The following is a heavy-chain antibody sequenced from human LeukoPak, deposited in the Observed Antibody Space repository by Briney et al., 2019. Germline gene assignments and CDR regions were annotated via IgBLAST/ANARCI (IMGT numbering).Heavy chain of an antibody. J-gene: IGHJ4*02. CDR2: IKQDGSDK. V-gene: IGHV3-7*03. CDR3: ARGGGHLDC. CDR1: GFSFSSYW. Sequence: GGSLRLSCAAPGFSFSSYWMSWVRQAPGKGLEWVANIKQDGSDKYYLTSVRGRFTISRDNAKNSLFLQMNSLRVEDTAVYYCARGGGHLDCWGQGTLVTVSS. D-gene: IGHD4-23*01.